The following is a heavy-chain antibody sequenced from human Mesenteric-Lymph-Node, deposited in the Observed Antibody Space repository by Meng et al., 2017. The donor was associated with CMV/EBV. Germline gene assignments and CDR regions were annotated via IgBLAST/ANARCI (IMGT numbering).Heavy chain of an antibody. CDR1: GFTFSSYW. J-gene: IGHJ3*02. CDR2: LKQDGSEK. V-gene: IGHV3-7*01. Sequence: GESLKISCAASGFTFSSYWMSWVRQAPGKGLEWVSTLKQDGSEKYYVDSVKGRFTISRDIAKNSLYLHMNSLRAEDTAVYYCARLKGGRAAFDIWGQGTMVTVSS. CDR3: ARLKGGRAAFDI. D-gene: IGHD1-1*01.